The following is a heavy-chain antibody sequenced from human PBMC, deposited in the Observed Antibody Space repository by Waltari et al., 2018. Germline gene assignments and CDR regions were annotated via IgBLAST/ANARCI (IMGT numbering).Heavy chain of an antibody. CDR1: GFILSNYD. CDR2: VTADGRSI. D-gene: IGHD3-10*01. V-gene: IGHV3-23*01. J-gene: IGHJ4*02. Sequence: EVQLLESGGGLVQPGWSLRLSCTASGFILSNYDMNWVRQAPGKGLVWVSGVTADGRSIFYADSVRGRFTVSRDNSKSTLYLQMNSLRADDTAVYYCVKERGITSSPENYFDSWGQGTLVTVSS. CDR3: VKERGITSSPENYFDS.